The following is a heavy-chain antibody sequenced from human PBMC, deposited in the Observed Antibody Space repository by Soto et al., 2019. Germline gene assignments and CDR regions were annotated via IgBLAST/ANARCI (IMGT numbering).Heavy chain of an antibody. J-gene: IGHJ4*02. Sequence: GESLKISCKGSGYSFTSYWIGWVRQMPGKGLEWMGIIYPGDSDTRYSPSFQGQVTISADKSISTAYLQWSSLKASDTAMYYCARPTATINYYDSSGSLDYWGQGTLVTVS. CDR3: ARPTATINYYDSSGSLDY. CDR1: GYSFTSYW. D-gene: IGHD3-22*01. CDR2: IYPGDSDT. V-gene: IGHV5-51*01.